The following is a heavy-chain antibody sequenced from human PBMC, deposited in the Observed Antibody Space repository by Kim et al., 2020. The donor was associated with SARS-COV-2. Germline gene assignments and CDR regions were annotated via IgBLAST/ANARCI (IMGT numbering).Heavy chain of an antibody. Sequence: ASVKVSCKVFGYIFTRYYMHWVRQAPGQGLEWMGIINPSGGSTSYAQKFQGRVTMTRDTSTSTVYMDLSSLRSEDTAVYYCARDQRMGGGFDYWGQGTLVTVSS. CDR1: GYIFTRYY. CDR3: ARDQRMGGGFDY. D-gene: IGHD3-16*01. CDR2: INPSGGST. J-gene: IGHJ4*02. V-gene: IGHV1-46*01.